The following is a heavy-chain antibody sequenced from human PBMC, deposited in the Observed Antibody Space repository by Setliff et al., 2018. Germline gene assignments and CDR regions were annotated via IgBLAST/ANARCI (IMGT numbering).Heavy chain of an antibody. D-gene: IGHD6-13*01. Sequence: PSETLSLTCAVSGYSISSGYYWGWIRQPPGKGLEWIGSIYHSGSTYYNPSLKSRVTISVDTSKNQFSLKLSSVTAADSALYFCARALPIPASYFDSWGQGTLVTVSS. CDR3: ARALPIPASYFDS. CDR1: GYSISSGYY. J-gene: IGHJ4*02. CDR2: IYHSGST. V-gene: IGHV4-38-2*01.